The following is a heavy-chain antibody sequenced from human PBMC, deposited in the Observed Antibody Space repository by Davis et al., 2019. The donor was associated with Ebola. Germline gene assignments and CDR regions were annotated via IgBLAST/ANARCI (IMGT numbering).Heavy chain of an antibody. CDR3: ARSRFGGGNVRGFGDY. J-gene: IGHJ4*02. V-gene: IGHV1-69*06. D-gene: IGHD4-23*01. CDR1: GGTFSSYA. CDR2: IIPIFGTA. Sequence: SVKVSCKASGGTFSSYAISWVRQAPGQGLEWMGGIIPIFGTANYAQKFQGRVTITADKSTSTAYMELSSLRSEDTAVYYCARSRFGGGNVRGFGDYWGQGTLVTVSS.